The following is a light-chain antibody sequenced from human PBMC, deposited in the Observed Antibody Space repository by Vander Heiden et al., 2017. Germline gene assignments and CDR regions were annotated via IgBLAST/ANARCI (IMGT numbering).Light chain of an antibody. CDR3: AAWDVSRNGWV. J-gene: IGLJ3*02. CDR2: ADN. Sequence: QSVLTQPPSASGTPGQRVTISCSGSSSDIGSDNVNWYPQLPGTAPKLLIYADNRRRSGVPDRFSGAKCGTSAALAISGRQAEDEADYYCAAWDVSRNGWVFGGGTKRTVL. V-gene: IGLV1-44*01. CDR1: SSDIGSDN.